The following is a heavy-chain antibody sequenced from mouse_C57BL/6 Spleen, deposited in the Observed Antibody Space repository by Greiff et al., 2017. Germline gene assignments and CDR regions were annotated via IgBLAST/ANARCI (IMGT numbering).Heavy chain of an antibody. CDR1: GYTFTSYW. J-gene: IGHJ1*03. D-gene: IGHD1-1*01. Sequence: QVQLQQPGAELVRPGSSVKLSCKASGYTFTSYWMDWVKQRPGQGLEWIGNIYPSDSETHYNQKFKDKATLTVDKSSSKAYMQLSSLTSEDSAVYYCAGGYYGSGYYWYFDVWGTGTTVTVSS. CDR3: AGGYYGSGYYWYFDV. V-gene: IGHV1-61*01. CDR2: IYPSDSET.